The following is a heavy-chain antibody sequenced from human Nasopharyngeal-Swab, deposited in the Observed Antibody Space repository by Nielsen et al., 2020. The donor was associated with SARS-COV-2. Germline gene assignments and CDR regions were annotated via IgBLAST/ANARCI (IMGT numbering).Heavy chain of an antibody. V-gene: IGHV4-34*01. D-gene: IGHD5-18*01. CDR3: ARGRGIQLWLDY. Sequence: SETLSLTCAVYGGSFSGYYWSWIRQPPGKGLEWIEEINHSGSTNYNPSLKSRVTISVDTSKNQFSLKLSSVTAADTAVYYCARGRGIQLWLDYWGQGTLVTVSS. CDR2: INHSGST. J-gene: IGHJ4*02. CDR1: GGSFSGYY.